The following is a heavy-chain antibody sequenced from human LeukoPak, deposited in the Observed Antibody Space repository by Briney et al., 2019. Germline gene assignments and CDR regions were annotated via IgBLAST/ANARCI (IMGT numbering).Heavy chain of an antibody. V-gene: IGHV3-48*02. CDR1: GFTFSAYS. D-gene: IGHD6-13*01. CDR3: ARGAAAFDY. J-gene: IGHJ4*02. CDR2: ISSGSSSTI. Sequence: GESLKISCAASGFTFSAYSMNWVRQAPGKGLEWVSYISSGSSSTIYYADSVKGRFTISRDNAKNSLYLQMNSLRDEDTAVFYCARGAAAFDYWGQGTLVTVSS.